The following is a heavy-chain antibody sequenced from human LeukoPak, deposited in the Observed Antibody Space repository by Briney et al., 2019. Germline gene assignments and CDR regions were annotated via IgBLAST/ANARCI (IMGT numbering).Heavy chain of an antibody. Sequence: PGGSLRLSCAASGFTVSSNYMSWVRQAPGKGLERVSVIYSGGSTYYADSVKGRFTISRDNSKSTLSLQMNSLRAEDTAVYYCARDESGYGTFDYWGQGTLVTVSS. CDR1: GFTVSSNY. J-gene: IGHJ4*02. CDR3: ARDESGYGTFDY. D-gene: IGHD6-25*01. V-gene: IGHV3-53*01. CDR2: IYSGGST.